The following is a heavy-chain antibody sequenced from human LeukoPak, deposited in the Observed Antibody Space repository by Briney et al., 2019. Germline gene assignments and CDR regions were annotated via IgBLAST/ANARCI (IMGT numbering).Heavy chain of an antibody. D-gene: IGHD2-15*01. V-gene: IGHV3-30*14. Sequence: PGGSLRLSCAASGFTFSSYAMHWVRQAPGKGLEWVAVISYDGSNKYYADSVKGRFTISRDNSKNTLYLQMNSLRVEDTAVYYCAREIYCSASSCTGGVFDIWGQGTMVTVSS. CDR1: GFTFSSYA. CDR2: ISYDGSNK. J-gene: IGHJ3*02. CDR3: AREIYCSASSCTGGVFDI.